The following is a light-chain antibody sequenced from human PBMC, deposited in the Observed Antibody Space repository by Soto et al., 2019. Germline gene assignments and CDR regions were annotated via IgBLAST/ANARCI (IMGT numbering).Light chain of an antibody. V-gene: IGKV1-5*01. CDR1: QSISSW. CDR2: DAS. J-gene: IGKJ1*01. Sequence: DIQMTQSPSTLAASVGDRVTITCRASQSISSWLAWYQQKPGKAPKLLIYDASSLESGVPSRFSGSGSGTEFTLTISSLQSEDSAVYYCQQYSDWPPWTFGQGTKVDIK. CDR3: QQYSDWPPWT.